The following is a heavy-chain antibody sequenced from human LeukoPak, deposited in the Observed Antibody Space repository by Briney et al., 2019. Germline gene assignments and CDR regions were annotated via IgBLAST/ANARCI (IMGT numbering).Heavy chain of an antibody. D-gene: IGHD2-2*01. J-gene: IGHJ6*03. CDR1: GFTFSNAW. V-gene: IGHV3-15*01. Sequence: GGSLRLSCAASGFTFSNAWMSWVRQAPGKGLEWVGRIKSKTDGGTTDYAAPVKGRFTISRDDSKNTLYLQMNSLKTEDTAVYYCTAYIGYCSSTSCYWTYYYYYMDVWGKGTTVTVSS. CDR2: IKSKTDGGTT. CDR3: TAYIGYCSSTSCYWTYYYYYMDV.